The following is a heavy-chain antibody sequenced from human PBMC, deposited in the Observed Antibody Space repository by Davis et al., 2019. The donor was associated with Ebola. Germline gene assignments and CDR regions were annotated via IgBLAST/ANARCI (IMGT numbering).Heavy chain of an antibody. CDR2: INPSGGST. V-gene: IGHV1-46*01. CDR3: ARVRDSYFGSAKDY. Sequence: ASVKVSCKASGGTFSSHAISWVRQAPGQGLEWMGIINPSGGSTTYAQKFQGRVTMTRDTSTSTVYMDLRSLRSEDTAVYYCARVRDSYFGSAKDYWGQGTLVTVSS. D-gene: IGHD3-10*01. J-gene: IGHJ4*02. CDR1: GGTFSSHA.